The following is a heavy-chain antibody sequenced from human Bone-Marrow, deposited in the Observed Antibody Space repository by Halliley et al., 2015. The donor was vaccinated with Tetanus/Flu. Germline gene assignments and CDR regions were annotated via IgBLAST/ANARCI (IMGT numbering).Heavy chain of an antibody. D-gene: IGHD2-2*01. CDR2: ISLTGGTT. J-gene: IGHJ3*02. CDR3: AKDSDEDKVLVPADDAFDI. CDR1: GFTFSNYE. V-gene: IGHV3-23*01. Sequence: SLRLSCAASGFTFSNYEMNWVRQAPGKGLEWVSAISLTGGTTFYADSVKGRFTISRDNSKNTLYLQMNSLRAEDTAVYYCAKDSDEDKVLVPADDAFDIWGQGTMVTVSS.